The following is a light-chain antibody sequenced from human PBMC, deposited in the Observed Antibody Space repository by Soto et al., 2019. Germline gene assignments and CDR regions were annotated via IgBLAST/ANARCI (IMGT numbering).Light chain of an antibody. J-gene: IGKJ1*01. CDR2: GIS. V-gene: IGKV3-15*01. CDR3: QQYNIWHPWT. Sequence: EIVLTQSPAALSVSLGEGVTLSCRASQSVSANLAWYQQRPGQAPRLLIYGISTRAPDTPDRFSGSGSATEFTLTISSLQSEDSAVYYCQQYNIWHPWTFGQGTKVDIK. CDR1: QSVSAN.